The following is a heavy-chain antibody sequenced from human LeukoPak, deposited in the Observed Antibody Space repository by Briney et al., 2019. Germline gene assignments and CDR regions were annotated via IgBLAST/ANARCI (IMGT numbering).Heavy chain of an antibody. CDR1: GYTFTSYY. Sequence: ASVKVSCKASGYTFTSYYMHWVRQAPGQGPEWMGRLNPNTGATDYAQKFQGRVTMTRDTSMRTAYMELSRLRSDDTAVYHCARSAQDIIVVPSAPDYWGQGTLVTVSS. CDR2: LNPNTGAT. CDR3: ARSAQDIIVVPSAPDY. D-gene: IGHD2-2*01. J-gene: IGHJ4*02. V-gene: IGHV1-2*06.